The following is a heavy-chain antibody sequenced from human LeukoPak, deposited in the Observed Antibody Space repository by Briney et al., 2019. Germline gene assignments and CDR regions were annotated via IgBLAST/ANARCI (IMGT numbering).Heavy chain of an antibody. CDR1: GFTFSRYG. CDR2: IRSKAYGGTT. V-gene: IGHV3-49*04. J-gene: IGHJ3*02. D-gene: IGHD3-22*01. Sequence: PGGSLRLSCVASGFTFSRYGMSWVRQAPGKGLEWVGFIRSKAYGGTTKNAASVKGRFTISRDDSRSIAYLQMNSLKTEDTAVYYCTRRYNYDSSGYYYVRDAFDIWGQGTMVTVSS. CDR3: TRRYNYDSSGYYYVRDAFDI.